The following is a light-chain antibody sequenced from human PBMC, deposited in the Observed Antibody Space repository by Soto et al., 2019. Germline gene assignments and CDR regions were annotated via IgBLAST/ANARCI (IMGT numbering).Light chain of an antibody. V-gene: IGKV1-5*03. J-gene: IGKJ1*01. CDR1: QSIGRW. CDR3: QHPGT. Sequence: DIQMTQSPSALSAVVGDRVTITCRASQSIGRWFAWYQKKAGAAPRLRIYQASSVETEVPSRFAGSGSGTELTLNISSMRAEDFATYYCQHPGTCGQGTTVEFK. CDR2: QAS.